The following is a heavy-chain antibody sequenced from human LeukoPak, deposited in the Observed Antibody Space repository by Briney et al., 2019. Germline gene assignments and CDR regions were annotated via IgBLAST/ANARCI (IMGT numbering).Heavy chain of an antibody. Sequence: ASVKVSCKASGYTFINYYIHWVRQAPGQGLEWMGIMNPSGGSTIYAQKLQGRVTMTRDTSTSTAYMELSSLRSEDTAVYYCARVDPASLAVHYWGQGTLVTVSS. CDR2: MNPSGGST. V-gene: IGHV1-46*01. J-gene: IGHJ4*02. CDR1: GYTFINYY. D-gene: IGHD6-19*01. CDR3: ARVDPASLAVHY.